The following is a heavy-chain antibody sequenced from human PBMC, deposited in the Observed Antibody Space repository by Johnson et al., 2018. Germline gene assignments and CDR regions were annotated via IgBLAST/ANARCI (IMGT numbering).Heavy chain of an antibody. CDR1: GFTFRSHA. J-gene: IGHJ1*01. CDR2: ISYDGRNN. Sequence: QVQLVQSGGGVVQPGRSLRLSCAVSGFTFRSHAMHWVRQAPGKGLEGVAVISYDGRNNYYADSVKGRFTISRDNATNSLYLQMNSRRAEDTAVYYCAISQTAYYGDYVGAEYFPHWGQGTLVTVSS. D-gene: IGHD4-17*01. V-gene: IGHV3-30*04. CDR3: AISQTAYYGDYVGAEYFPH.